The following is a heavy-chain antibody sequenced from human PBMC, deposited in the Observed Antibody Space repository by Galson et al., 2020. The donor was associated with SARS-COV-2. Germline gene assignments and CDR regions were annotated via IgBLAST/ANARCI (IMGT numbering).Heavy chain of an antibody. Sequence: SGGSLRLSCAASGFTFSSYAMHWVRQAPGKGLEWVSVISYDGSNKSYADSVKGRFTISRDNSKNTLYLQMNSLRSEDTAVYYCARSYSGSYYAAVDIWGQGTMVTVSS. CDR3: ARSYSGSYYAAVDI. CDR2: ISYDGSNK. CDR1: GFTFSSYA. V-gene: IGHV3-30-3*01. D-gene: IGHD1-26*01. J-gene: IGHJ3*02.